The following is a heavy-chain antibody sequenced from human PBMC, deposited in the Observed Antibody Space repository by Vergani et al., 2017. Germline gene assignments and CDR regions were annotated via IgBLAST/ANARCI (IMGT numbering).Heavy chain of an antibody. V-gene: IGHV4-39*01. CDR3: ARHAYYDSSGYYYDPAEYFQH. D-gene: IGHD3-22*01. J-gene: IGHJ1*01. CDR2: IYYSGST. CDR1: GGSISSSSYY. Sequence: QLQLQESGPGLVKPSETLSLTCTVSGGSISSSSYYWGWIRQPPGKGQEWIGSIYYSGSTYYNPSLKSRVTISVDTSKNQFSLKLSSVTAADTAVYYWARHAYYDSSGYYYDPAEYFQHWGQGTLVTVSS.